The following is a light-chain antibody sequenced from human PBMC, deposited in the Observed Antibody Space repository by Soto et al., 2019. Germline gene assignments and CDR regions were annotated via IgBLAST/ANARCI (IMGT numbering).Light chain of an antibody. CDR2: EAS. V-gene: IGKV3-11*01. CDR3: QQRSNWPRT. CDR1: QSVSSY. Sequence: EIVLPQSPATLSLSPGERATLSCRASQSVSSYLAWYQQKPGQAPRLLIYEASNRATGIPARFSGSGSGTDFTLTISSLEPEDFAVYYCQQRSNWPRTFGQGTRLEIK. J-gene: IGKJ5*01.